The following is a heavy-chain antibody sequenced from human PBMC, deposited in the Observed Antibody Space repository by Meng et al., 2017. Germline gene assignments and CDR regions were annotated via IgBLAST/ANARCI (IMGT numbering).Heavy chain of an antibody. V-gene: IGHV3-23*01. CDR1: GFTFSSYA. J-gene: IGHJ4*02. Sequence: GGSLRLSCAASGFTFSSYAMSWVRQAPGEGLEWVSAISGSGGSTYYADSVKGRFTISRDNSKNTLYLQMNSRRAEDTAVYYCAKKGGVVVPAAMDDYWGQGTLVTVSS. CDR2: ISGSGGST. CDR3: AKKGGVVVPAAMDDY. D-gene: IGHD2-2*01.